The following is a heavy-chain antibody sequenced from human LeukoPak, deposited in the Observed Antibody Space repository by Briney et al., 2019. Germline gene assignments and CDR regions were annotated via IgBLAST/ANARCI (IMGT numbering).Heavy chain of an antibody. CDR2: IYYSGGT. CDR3: ARWQYTISSGWFDP. J-gene: IGHJ5*02. V-gene: IGHV4-59*08. Sequence: PSETLSLTCTLSGGSISSRYRSWIRQPPGKGLEWIGSIYYSGGTNYNPSLQSRVTISVDTSKIQFSLKLSSVTAADTAVYYCARWQYTISSGWFDPWGQGTLVTVSS. D-gene: IGHD6-6*01. CDR1: GGSISSRY.